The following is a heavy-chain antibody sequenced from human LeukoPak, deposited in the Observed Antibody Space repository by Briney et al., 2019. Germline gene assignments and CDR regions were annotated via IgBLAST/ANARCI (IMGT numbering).Heavy chain of an antibody. CDR1: GGSFSGYY. J-gene: IGHJ3*02. CDR2: INHSGST. Sequence: SETLSLTCAVYGGSFSGYYWSWIRQPPGKGLEWIGEINHSGSTNYNPSLKSRVTISVDTSKNQFSLKLSSVTAADTAVYYCARDRNYGDAFDIWGQGTMVTVSS. CDR3: ARDRNYGDAFDI. V-gene: IGHV4-34*01. D-gene: IGHD1-7*01.